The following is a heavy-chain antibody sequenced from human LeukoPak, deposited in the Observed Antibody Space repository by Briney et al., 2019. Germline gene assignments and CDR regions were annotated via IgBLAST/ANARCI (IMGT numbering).Heavy chain of an antibody. Sequence: PSETLSLTCTVSGGSISSGGYYWSWIRQHPGKGLEWIGYIYYSGSTYYNPSLKSRVTISVDTSKNQFSLKLSSVTAADTAVYYCARSPGYSYARDDYWGQGTLVTVSS. CDR1: GGSISSGGYY. CDR2: IYYSGST. D-gene: IGHD5-18*01. V-gene: IGHV4-31*03. J-gene: IGHJ4*02. CDR3: ARSPGYSYARDDY.